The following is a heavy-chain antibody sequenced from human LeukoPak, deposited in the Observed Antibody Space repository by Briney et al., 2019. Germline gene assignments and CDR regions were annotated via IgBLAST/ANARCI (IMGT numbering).Heavy chain of an antibody. J-gene: IGHJ6*03. CDR1: GYTLTELS. CDR3: ARGGRGYSYGSNYYYYMDV. Sequence: GASVKVSCKVSGYTLTELSMHWVRQAPGQGLEWMGWINPNSGGTNYAQKFQGRVTMTRDTSISTAYMELSRLRSDDTAVYYCARGGRGYSYGSNYYYYMDVWGKGTTVTVSS. D-gene: IGHD5-18*01. CDR2: INPNSGGT. V-gene: IGHV1-2*02.